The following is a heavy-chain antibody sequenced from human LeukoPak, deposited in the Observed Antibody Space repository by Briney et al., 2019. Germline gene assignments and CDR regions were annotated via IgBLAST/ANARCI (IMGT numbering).Heavy chain of an antibody. Sequence: GGSLRLSCTASGFTFSSYWMTWVRQAPGKGLEWLANIKQDGSEKKYVESVKGRFTISRDNARNSLYLQMSSLRAEDTAVYYCARDFFSNDYDQWGQGTLVTVSS. D-gene: IGHD2-8*01. CDR3: ARDFFSNDYDQ. CDR1: GFTFSSYW. V-gene: IGHV3-7*01. J-gene: IGHJ5*02. CDR2: IKQDGSEK.